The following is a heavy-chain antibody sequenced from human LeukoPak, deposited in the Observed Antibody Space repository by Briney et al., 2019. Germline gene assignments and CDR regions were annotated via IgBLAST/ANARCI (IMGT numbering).Heavy chain of an antibody. D-gene: IGHD3-10*01. V-gene: IGHV1-2*02. CDR1: GYTFTGYY. Sequence: ASVKVSCKASGYTFTGYYMHWVRQAPGQGLEWMGWINPNSGGTNYAQKFQGRVTMTRDTSISTAYMELRSLRSDDTAVYYCARDRAITMVRGVTRNWFDPWGQGTLVTVSS. CDR2: INPNSGGT. J-gene: IGHJ5*02. CDR3: ARDRAITMVRGVTRNWFDP.